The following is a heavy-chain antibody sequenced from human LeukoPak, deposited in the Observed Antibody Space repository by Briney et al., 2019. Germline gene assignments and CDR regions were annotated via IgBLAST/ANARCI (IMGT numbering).Heavy chain of an antibody. D-gene: IGHD3-22*01. V-gene: IGHV3-23*01. CDR2: ISGSGGST. Sequence: GGSLRLSCAASGFTVRSNYMSWVRQAPGKGLEWVSAISGSGGSTYYADSVKGRFTISRDNSKNTLYLQMNSLRSEDTAVYYCATGIVVTTDYWGQGTLVTVSS. J-gene: IGHJ4*02. CDR1: GFTVRSNY. CDR3: ATGIVVTTDY.